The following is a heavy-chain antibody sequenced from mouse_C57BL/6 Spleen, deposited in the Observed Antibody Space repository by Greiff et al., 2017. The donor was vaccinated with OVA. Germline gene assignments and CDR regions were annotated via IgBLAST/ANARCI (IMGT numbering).Heavy chain of an antibody. CDR1: GFTFSSYA. D-gene: IGHD1-1*01. Sequence: EVKLVESGGGLVKPGGSLKLSCAASGFTFSSYAMSWVRQTPEKRLEWVATISDGGSYTYYPDNVKGRFTISRDNAKNNLYLQMSHLKSEDTAMYYCARECSSYDYFDYWGQGTTLTVSS. CDR3: ARECSSYDYFDY. V-gene: IGHV5-4*01. CDR2: ISDGGSYT. J-gene: IGHJ2*01.